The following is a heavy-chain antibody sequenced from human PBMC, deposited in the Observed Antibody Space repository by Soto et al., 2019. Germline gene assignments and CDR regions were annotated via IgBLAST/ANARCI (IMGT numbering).Heavy chain of an antibody. CDR3: TRLSIYCTNGVCSPLA. D-gene: IGHD2-8*01. J-gene: IGHJ5*02. Sequence: GGSLRLSCAASGFAFSASAVHWVRQASGKGLEWVGRVRSKANNYATAYAASVKGRCTVSRDDSKNTAYLQMNSLKAEDTAVYYCTRLSIYCTNGVCSPLAWGQGTLVTVSS. V-gene: IGHV3-73*01. CDR2: VRSKANNYAT. CDR1: GFAFSASA.